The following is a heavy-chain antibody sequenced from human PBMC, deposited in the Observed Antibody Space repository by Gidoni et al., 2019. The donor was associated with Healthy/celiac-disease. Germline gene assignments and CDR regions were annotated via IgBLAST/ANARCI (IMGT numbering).Heavy chain of an antibody. CDR1: GGSISSGGYY. Sequence: QVQLQESGPGLVKPSQTLSRTCTVAGGSISSGGYYWSWIRQHPGKGLEWIGYIYYSGRTYYHPSLQSRISISLDPSKNQFSLKLSSVTAADTAVYYCAVDAPRGRDPPYGMDVWGQGTTVTVSS. CDR2: IYYSGRT. CDR3: AVDAPRGRDPPYGMDV. V-gene: IGHV4-31*03. J-gene: IGHJ6*02. D-gene: IGHD5-12*01.